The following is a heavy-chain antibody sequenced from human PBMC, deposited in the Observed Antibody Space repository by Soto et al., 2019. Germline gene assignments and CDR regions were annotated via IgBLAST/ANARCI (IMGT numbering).Heavy chain of an antibody. CDR2: IYYSGST. CDR3: ARHAAFSPHDY. D-gene: IGHD6-25*01. CDR1: GGSISSSSYY. V-gene: IGHV4-39*01. J-gene: IGHJ4*02. Sequence: QLQLQESGPGLVKPSETLSLTCTVSGGSISSSSYYWGWIRQPPGKGLEWIGSIYYSGSTYYNPSPKRRVTISVVTSKNQYSLKLISVTAADTAVYCCARHAAFSPHDYWGQGTLVTVSS.